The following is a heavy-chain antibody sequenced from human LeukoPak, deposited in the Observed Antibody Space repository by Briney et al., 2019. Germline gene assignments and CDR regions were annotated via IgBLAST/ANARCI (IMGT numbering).Heavy chain of an antibody. V-gene: IGHV3-30-3*01. CDR2: ISYDGSNK. CDR1: GFTFSSYA. J-gene: IGHJ4*02. Sequence: GGSLRLSCAASGFTFSSYAMHWVRQAPGKGLEWVAVISYDGSNKYYADSVKGRFTISRDNSKNTLYLQMNSLRAEDTAVYYCARDGSSTSDGFDYWGQGTLVTVSS. D-gene: IGHD2-2*01. CDR3: ARDGSSTSDGFDY.